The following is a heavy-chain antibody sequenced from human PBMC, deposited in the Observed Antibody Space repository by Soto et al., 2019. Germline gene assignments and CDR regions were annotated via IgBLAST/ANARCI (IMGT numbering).Heavy chain of an antibody. D-gene: IGHD2-2*01. Sequence: QVQLVQSGAAVKKPGASVKVSCKSSGYTFTSYGISWVRQAPGQGLEWMGWISAYNGNTNYAHKLQGRVTMTTDTYSSTAYMELRSLRSDDTAVYYCARDSRGYCSSTSCYDWFDPWGQGTLVTVSS. CDR1: GYTFTSYG. CDR2: ISAYNGNT. V-gene: IGHV1-18*01. CDR3: ARDSRGYCSSTSCYDWFDP. J-gene: IGHJ5*02.